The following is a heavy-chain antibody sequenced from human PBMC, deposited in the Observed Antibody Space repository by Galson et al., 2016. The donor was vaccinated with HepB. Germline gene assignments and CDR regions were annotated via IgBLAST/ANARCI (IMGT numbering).Heavy chain of an antibody. Sequence: SETLSLTCTVSGGSISSYYWSWIRQPAGKGLEWIGRIFTSGSTNYNPSFKSRVTMSVDTSKNQFSLNLSSVTAADTAIYYRARDGLLLYFHAMDVWGQGTTVTVSS. D-gene: IGHD3/OR15-3a*01. CDR2: IFTSGST. V-gene: IGHV4-4*07. CDR1: GGSISSYY. J-gene: IGHJ6*02. CDR3: ARDGLLLYFHAMDV.